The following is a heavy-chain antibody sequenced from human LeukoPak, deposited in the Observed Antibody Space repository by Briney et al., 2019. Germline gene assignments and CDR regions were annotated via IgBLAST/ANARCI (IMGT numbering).Heavy chain of an antibody. V-gene: IGHV3-23*01. CDR2: ISGSGGTA. CDR1: GFTFSSYA. CDR3: AKKGYYDGSGYYMYYFDY. Sequence: GRSLRLSCAASGFTFSSYAMSWVRQAPGKGLEWVSAISGSGGTAYYADSVKGRFTISRDNSKNTLYLQMNSLRAEDTAVYYCAKKGYYDGSGYYMYYFDYWGQGTLVTVSS. J-gene: IGHJ4*02. D-gene: IGHD3-22*01.